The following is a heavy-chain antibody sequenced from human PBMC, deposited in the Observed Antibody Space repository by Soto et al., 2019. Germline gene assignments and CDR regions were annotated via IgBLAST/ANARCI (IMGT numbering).Heavy chain of an antibody. CDR3: ARGVAADHFDY. V-gene: IGHV3-30-3*01. Sequence: GGSLRLSCAACGFTFSSYAMHWVRQAPGKGLEWVAVMSYDGSNKYYADSVKGRFTISGDNSKNTLYLQMNSLRAEDTAVYYCARGVAADHFDYWGQGTLVTVSS. D-gene: IGHD6-13*01. J-gene: IGHJ4*02. CDR1: GFTFSSYA. CDR2: MSYDGSNK.